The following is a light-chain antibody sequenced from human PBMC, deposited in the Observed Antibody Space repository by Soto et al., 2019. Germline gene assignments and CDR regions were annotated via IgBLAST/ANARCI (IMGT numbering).Light chain of an antibody. Sequence: DIQMTQSPSSLSASVGDRVTITCRASQSISIYLNWYQQKPGKAPKLLIYGASTLQGGVPSRFSGSGSGTDFTLTVSSLQPEDLATYYCQQLFMYPPTFGPGTKVDIK. J-gene: IGKJ3*01. V-gene: IGKV1-39*01. CDR3: QQLFMYPPT. CDR1: QSISIY. CDR2: GAS.